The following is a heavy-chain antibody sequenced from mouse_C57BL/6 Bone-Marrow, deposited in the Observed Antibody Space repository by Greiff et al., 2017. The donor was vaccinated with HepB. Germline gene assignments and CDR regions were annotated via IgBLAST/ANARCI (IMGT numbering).Heavy chain of an antibody. J-gene: IGHJ1*03. CDR1: GYTFTSYW. V-gene: IGHV1-52*01. D-gene: IGHD1-1*01. Sequence: QVQLQQPGAELVRPGSSVKLSCKASGYTFTSYWMHWVKQRPIQGLEWIGNIDPSDSETHYNQKFKDKATLTVDKSSSTAYMQPSSLTSEDSAVYYCATTHYYGSSPYWYFDVWGTGTTVTVSS. CDR2: IDPSDSET. CDR3: ATTHYYGSSPYWYFDV.